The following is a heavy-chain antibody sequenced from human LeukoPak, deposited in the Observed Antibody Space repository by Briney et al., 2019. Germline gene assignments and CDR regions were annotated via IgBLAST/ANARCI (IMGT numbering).Heavy chain of an antibody. CDR2: ISPSGNT. D-gene: IGHD3-22*01. CDR1: GVSFTGSF. J-gene: IGHJ4*02. CDR3: ARGTYFSDTYYFDY. V-gene: IGHV4-4*09. Sequence: PSETLSLTCTVSGVSFTGSFWSWVRQPPGRGLEWIGYISPSGNTNYNPSLQSRISISVDTSKNQVSLKLRSVTAADTAMYYCARGTYFSDTYYFDYWGQGTLVTVSS.